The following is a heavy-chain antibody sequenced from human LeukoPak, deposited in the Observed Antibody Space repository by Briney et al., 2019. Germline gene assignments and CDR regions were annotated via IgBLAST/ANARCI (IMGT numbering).Heavy chain of an antibody. V-gene: IGHV4-61*02. CDR1: GGSISSGSYY. J-gene: IGHJ6*03. Sequence: SETLSLTCTVSGGSISSGSYYWSWIRQPAGKGLEWIGRIYTSGSTNYNPSLKSRVTISVDTSKNQFSLKLSSVTAADTAVYYCARGPSSIAARRYYYYYYMDVWGKGTTVTVSS. CDR2: IYTSGST. D-gene: IGHD6-6*01. CDR3: ARGPSSIAARRYYYYYYMDV.